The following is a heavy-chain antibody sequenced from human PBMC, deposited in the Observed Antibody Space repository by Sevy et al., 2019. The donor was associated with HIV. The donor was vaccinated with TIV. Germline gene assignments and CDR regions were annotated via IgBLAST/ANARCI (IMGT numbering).Heavy chain of an antibody. CDR1: GFTFDDYA. Sequence: GGSLRLSCAASGFTFDDYAMHWVRQAPGKGLEWVSGISWNSGSIGYADSVKGRFTISRDNAKNSLYLQMNSLRDEDTALYYCVRDTQFGFDYWGQGTLVTVSS. CDR3: VRDTQFGFDY. V-gene: IGHV3-9*01. CDR2: ISWNSGSI. D-gene: IGHD3-16*01. J-gene: IGHJ4*02.